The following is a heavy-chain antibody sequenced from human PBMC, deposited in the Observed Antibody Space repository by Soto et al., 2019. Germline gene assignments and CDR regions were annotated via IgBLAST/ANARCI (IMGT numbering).Heavy chain of an antibody. CDR3: ARDQDIVVVPAAIPLGWFDP. CDR2: IWHDGSNK. Sequence: PGGSLRLSCAASGFTFSNYGMHWVRQAPGKGLEWVAVIWHDGSNKYYADSVKGRFTISRDNSKNTLYLQMNSLRAEDTAVYYCARDQDIVVVPAAIPLGWFDPWGQGTLVTVSS. J-gene: IGHJ5*02. D-gene: IGHD2-2*02. V-gene: IGHV3-33*01. CDR1: GFTFSNYG.